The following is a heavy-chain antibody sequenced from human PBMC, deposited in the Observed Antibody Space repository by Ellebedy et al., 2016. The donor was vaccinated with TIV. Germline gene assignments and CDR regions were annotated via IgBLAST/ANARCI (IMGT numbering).Heavy chain of an antibody. CDR3: ARRAYYDNSGSYFDY. CDR1: GGSISSSTSY. J-gene: IGHJ4*02. Sequence: SETLSLTXTVSGGSISSSTSYWGWIRQPQGKGLEWIGNIYYSGSTYYNPSLKSRVTISVDTSKNQFSLKLSSVTAADTAVYYCARRAYYDNSGSYFDYWGQGTLVTVSS. V-gene: IGHV4-39*01. CDR2: IYYSGST. D-gene: IGHD3-22*01.